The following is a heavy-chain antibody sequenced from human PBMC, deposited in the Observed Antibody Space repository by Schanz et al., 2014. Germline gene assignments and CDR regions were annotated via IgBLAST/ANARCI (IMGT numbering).Heavy chain of an antibody. Sequence: QVQLQESGPGLVKPSQTLSLTCTVSGGSISSGGYYWSWIRQHPGKGLEWIGYIYDGGSTYYNPSLKRRVTISVDTSKNQFSLKLSSVTAADTAVYYCARGGRTTYNYYYGMDVWGQGTTVTVSS. CDR3: ARGGRTTYNYYYGMDV. CDR1: GGSISSGGYY. D-gene: IGHD1-1*01. J-gene: IGHJ6*02. CDR2: IYDGGST. V-gene: IGHV4-31*03.